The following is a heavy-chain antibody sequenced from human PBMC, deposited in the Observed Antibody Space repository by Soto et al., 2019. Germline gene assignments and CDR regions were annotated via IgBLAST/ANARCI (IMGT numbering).Heavy chain of an antibody. D-gene: IGHD4-4*01. CDR3: ARETYSFNDY. V-gene: IGHV3-74*01. J-gene: IGHJ4*02. CDR1: GFTFSGYW. CDR2: INPDGGST. Sequence: EVQLVESGGGLVLPGGSLRLSCAASGFTFSGYWMHWVRQAPGEGLVWVSRINPDGGSTNYADSVKGRFTISRYNAKNTLFLQMNGLRAEDTAVYYCARETYSFNDYWGRGTLVTVSS.